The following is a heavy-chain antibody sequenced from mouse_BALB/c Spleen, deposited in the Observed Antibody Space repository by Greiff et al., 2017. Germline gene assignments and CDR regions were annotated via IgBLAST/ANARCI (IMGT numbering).Heavy chain of an antibody. CDR1: GDSITSGY. CDR3: ARSPYDYDEAYAMDY. Sequence: EVQLQESGPSLVKPSQTLSLTCSVTGDSITSGYWNWIRKFPGNKLEYMGYISYSGSTYYNPSLKSRISITRDTSKNQYYLQLNSVTTEDTATYYCARSPYDYDEAYAMDYWGQGTSVTVSS. CDR2: ISYSGST. J-gene: IGHJ4*01. D-gene: IGHD2-4*01. V-gene: IGHV3-8*02.